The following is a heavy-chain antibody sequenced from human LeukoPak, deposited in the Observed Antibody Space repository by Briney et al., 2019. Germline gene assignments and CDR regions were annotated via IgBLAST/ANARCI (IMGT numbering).Heavy chain of an antibody. Sequence: GGSLRLSCADSGFTFSDYYMSWIRQAPGKGLEWVSYISSSGSTIYYADSVKGRFTISRDNAKNSLYLQMNSLRAEDTAVYYCARMEEGSAAAHYWYFDLWGRGTLVTVPS. CDR3: ARMEEGSAAAHYWYFDL. CDR2: ISSSGSTI. CDR1: GFTFSDYY. V-gene: IGHV3-11*04. D-gene: IGHD6-13*01. J-gene: IGHJ2*01.